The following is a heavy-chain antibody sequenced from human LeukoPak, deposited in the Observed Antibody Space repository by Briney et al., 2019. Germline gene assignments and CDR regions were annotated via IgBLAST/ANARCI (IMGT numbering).Heavy chain of an antibody. D-gene: IGHD3-3*01. CDR2: INAGNGNT. V-gene: IGHV1-3*01. CDR3: ARVDVLRFLEWLFFFDY. Sequence: ASVKVSCKASGYTFTSYAMHWVRQAPGQRLEWMGWINAGNGNTKYSQKFQGRVTITRDTSASTAYMELSSLRSDDTAVYYCARVDVLRFLEWLFFFDYWGQGTLVTVSS. J-gene: IGHJ4*02. CDR1: GYTFTSYA.